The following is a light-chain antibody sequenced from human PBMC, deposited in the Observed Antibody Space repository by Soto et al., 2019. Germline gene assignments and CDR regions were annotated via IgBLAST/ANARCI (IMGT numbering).Light chain of an antibody. CDR3: QHADSFPIIT. J-gene: IGKJ5*01. CDR2: AAS. CDR1: QSISSW. V-gene: IGKV1-12*01. Sequence: DIQMTQSPSTRYPSIGDRVTITWRASQSISSWLAWYQQKPGKAPKLLVYAASSLQSGVPSRFSGSGSGTDFTLTISSLQPEDFATYYGQHADSFPIITFCQGTRLEIK.